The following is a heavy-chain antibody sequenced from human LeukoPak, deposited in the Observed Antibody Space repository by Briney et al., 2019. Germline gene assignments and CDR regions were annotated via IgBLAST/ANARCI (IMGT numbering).Heavy chain of an antibody. J-gene: IGHJ6*02. CDR3: AKDNVGATNYYYYGVDV. V-gene: IGHV3-30*18. CDR1: GFTFTSYG. D-gene: IGHD1-26*01. CDR2: ISYDGSNK. Sequence: PGRSLRLSYAASGFTFTSYGMHWVRQAPGKGLEWVAVISYDGSNKYYADSVKGRFTISRDNSKNTLYLQMNSLRAEDTAVYYCAKDNVGATNYYYYGVDVWGQGTTVTVSS.